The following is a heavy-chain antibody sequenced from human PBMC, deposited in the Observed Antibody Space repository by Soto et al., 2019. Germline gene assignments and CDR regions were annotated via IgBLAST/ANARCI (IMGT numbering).Heavy chain of an antibody. J-gene: IGHJ6*02. CDR3: ARSQGCSPSLEIYYYYYYGMDV. D-gene: IGHD2-15*01. Sequence: QVQLVQSGAEVKKPGSSVKVSCKASGGTFSSYAISWVRQAPGQGLEWMGGIIPISETTNYAQKFQGRVTNTADEAKSKAYMELGRLRSEDPAVYYWARSQGCSPSLEIYYYYYYGMDVWGQGTTVTVSS. V-gene: IGHV1-69*01. CDR2: IIPISETT. CDR1: GGTFSSYA.